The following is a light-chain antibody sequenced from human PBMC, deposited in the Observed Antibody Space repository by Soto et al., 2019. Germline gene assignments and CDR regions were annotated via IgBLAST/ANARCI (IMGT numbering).Light chain of an antibody. V-gene: IGKV1-39*01. J-gene: IGKJ1*01. CDR3: QQSYSTPQT. CDR1: QSISSY. CDR2: AAS. Sequence: DAEITKTTSTLSASVGDGVTITCRASQSISSYLNWYQQKPGQAPQLLIYAASSLQSGVPSRFSGSGSGTDFTLTISSLQPEDFATYYCQQSYSTPQTFGQGTTVDI.